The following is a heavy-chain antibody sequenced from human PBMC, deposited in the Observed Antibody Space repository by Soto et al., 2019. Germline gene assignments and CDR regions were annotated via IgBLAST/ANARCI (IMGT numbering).Heavy chain of an antibody. Sequence: SETLSLTCTVSGGSISSSSYYWSWIRQHPGKGLEWIGYIYYSGSTYYNPSLKSRVTISVDTSKNQFSLKLSSVTAEDTAVYYCARDGLYYDILTGYTSSDAFDIWGQGTMVTVSS. J-gene: IGHJ3*02. CDR2: IYYSGST. V-gene: IGHV4-31*03. CDR1: GGSISSSSYY. D-gene: IGHD3-9*01. CDR3: ARDGLYYDILTGYTSSDAFDI.